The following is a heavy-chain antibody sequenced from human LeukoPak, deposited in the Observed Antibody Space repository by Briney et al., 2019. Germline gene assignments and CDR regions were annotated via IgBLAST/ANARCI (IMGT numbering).Heavy chain of an antibody. CDR2: IYTKGLEQSGHIYTSGST. D-gene: IGHD3-22*01. V-gene: IGHV4-4*07. Sequence: SETLSLTCTLSGHSISGYSWTWIRQPAGQGLEWIGHIYTKGLEQSGHIYTSGSTSYNPSLKSRLAMSLDTSKNQFSLRLSSVTAADTAVYYCARVTGYIVEDYFEYWGQGTLVSVSS. CDR1: GHSISGYS. J-gene: IGHJ4*02. CDR3: ARVTGYIVEDYFEY.